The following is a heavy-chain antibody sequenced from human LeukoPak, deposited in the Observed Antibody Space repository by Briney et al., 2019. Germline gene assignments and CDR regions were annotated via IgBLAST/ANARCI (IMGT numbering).Heavy chain of an antibody. V-gene: IGHV1-18*01. D-gene: IGHD2-2*01. Sequence: GASVKVSCKASGYTFTSYGIGWVRQAPGQGLEWMGWISAYNGNTNYAQKLQGRVTMTTDTSTSTAYMELRSLRSDDTAVYYCARDSEDIVVVPASGDYWGQGTLVTVSS. CDR3: ARDSEDIVVVPASGDY. J-gene: IGHJ4*02. CDR2: ISAYNGNT. CDR1: GYTFTSYG.